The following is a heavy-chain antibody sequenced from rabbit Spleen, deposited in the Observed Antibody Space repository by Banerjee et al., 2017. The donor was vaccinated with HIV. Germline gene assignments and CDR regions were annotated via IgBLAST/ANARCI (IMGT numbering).Heavy chain of an antibody. CDR2: IATVTGGT. CDR3: ARDTGSSFSTYGMDL. V-gene: IGHV1S40*01. CDR1: GFDFAGNA. J-gene: IGHJ6*01. Sequence: QSLEESGGGLVQPEGSLTLTCTAAAGFDFAGNAMCWVRQAPGKGLEWIGCIATVTGGTYYASWAKGRFTISKTSSTTVTLQMTSLTVADTATYFCARDTGSSFSTYGMDLWGPGTLVTVS. D-gene: IGHD8-1*01.